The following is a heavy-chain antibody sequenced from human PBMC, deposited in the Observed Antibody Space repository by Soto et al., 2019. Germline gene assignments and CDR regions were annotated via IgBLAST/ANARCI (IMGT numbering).Heavy chain of an antibody. V-gene: IGHV4-39*02. CDR3: GKVLIGATRHTDVDS. J-gene: IGHJ4*02. CDR2: IYRDGST. CDR1: GGSITSNFFY. D-gene: IGHD2-15*01. Sequence: QLQLQESGPGLVKPSETLSLTCTVSGGSITSNFFYWAWIRRPPGKGLEWIGSIYRDGSTYYSPSPKSRVTISLDTSNNRFSLKLSSVTAADTAVYFCGKVLIGATRHTDVDSWGQGTLVTVSS.